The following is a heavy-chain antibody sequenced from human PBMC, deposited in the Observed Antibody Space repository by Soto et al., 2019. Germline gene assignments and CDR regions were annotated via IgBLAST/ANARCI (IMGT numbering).Heavy chain of an antibody. CDR3: ARVTTSLGRMHV. D-gene: IGHD3-3*01. CDR1: GGTFSSYA. CDR2: IIPIFGTA. V-gene: IGHV1-69*12. Sequence: QVQLVQSGAEVKKPGSSVKVSCKASGGTFSSYAISWVRQAAGQGLEWMGGIIPIFGTANYAQKFQGRVTITADESTSTAYMELSSMRSEDTAVLYCARVTTSLGRMHVWGQGPTVTVSS. J-gene: IGHJ6*02.